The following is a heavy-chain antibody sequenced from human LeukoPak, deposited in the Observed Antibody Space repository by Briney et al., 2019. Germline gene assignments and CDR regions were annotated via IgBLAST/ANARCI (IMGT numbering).Heavy chain of an antibody. J-gene: IGHJ4*02. Sequence: NPSETLFLTCSVPGGSISPYYWSWIRQTPGKGEEWVGYILCSGTTTNYNPSLKSRVTISVDTSKNQSSLKLSSVTAADSAVYYCARVGDWNDLVYWGQGTLVTVSS. D-gene: IGHD1-1*01. CDR1: GGSISPYY. CDR2: ILCSGTT. CDR3: ARVGDWNDLVY. V-gene: IGHV4-59*01.